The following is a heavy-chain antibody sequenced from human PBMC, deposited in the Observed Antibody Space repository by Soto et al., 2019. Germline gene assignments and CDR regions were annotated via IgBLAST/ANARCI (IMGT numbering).Heavy chain of an antibody. CDR1: GYTFTSYG. CDR3: ARVVGALGHWFDP. J-gene: IGHJ5*02. CDR2: ISAYNYNT. Sequence: QVQLVQSGAEVKKPGASVKVSCKASGYTFTSYGLSWVRQAPGQGLEWMGRISAYNYNTHYAQKLQGRVTMTTDTSTSTAYMERRSRRSEDTAVYSCARVVGALGHWFDPWGQGTRVTVSS. V-gene: IGHV1-18*01. D-gene: IGHD2-15*01.